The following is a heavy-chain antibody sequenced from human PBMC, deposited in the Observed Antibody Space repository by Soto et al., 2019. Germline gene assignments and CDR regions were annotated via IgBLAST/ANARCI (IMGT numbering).Heavy chain of an antibody. J-gene: IGHJ4*02. V-gene: IGHV3-74*01. CDR2: IDSVGSST. CDR3: ARRHGLDIDAYY. Sequence: GGSLRLSCAASGFTFSNYWMHWVRQIPGQGLLWVSHIDSVGSSTSYADSVKGRFTISRDNAKNTLYLQMNSLRAADTAVYFCARRHGLDIDAYYWGQGILVTVSS. CDR1: GFTFSNYW. D-gene: IGHD3-10*01.